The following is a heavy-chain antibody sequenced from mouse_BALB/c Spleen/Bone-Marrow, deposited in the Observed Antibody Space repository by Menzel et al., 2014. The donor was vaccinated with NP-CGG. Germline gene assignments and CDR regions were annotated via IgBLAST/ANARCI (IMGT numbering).Heavy chain of an antibody. J-gene: IGHJ4*01. Sequence: QVQLQQSGAELVRPGVSAKISCKGSGYTFTDYAMHWVKQSHAKSLEWIGVISTYYGDASYNQKFKGKATMTVDKSSSTAYMELARLASEDSAIYYCARLGGFYAMDYWGQGTSVTVSS. D-gene: IGHD4-1*01. CDR3: ARLGGFYAMDY. CDR2: ISTYYGDA. CDR1: GYTFTDYA. V-gene: IGHV1S137*01.